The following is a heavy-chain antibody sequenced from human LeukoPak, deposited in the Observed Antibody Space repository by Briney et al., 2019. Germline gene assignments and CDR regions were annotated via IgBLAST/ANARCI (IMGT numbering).Heavy chain of an antibody. Sequence: SKTLSLTCTISGGSISSYYWSWIRQPPGKGLEWIGYIYYSGSTNYNPSLKSRVTISVDTSKNQFSLKLSSVTAADTAVYYCARETHGVSWFDPWGQGTLVTVSS. CDR1: GGSISSYY. J-gene: IGHJ5*02. CDR2: IYYSGST. V-gene: IGHV4-59*01. CDR3: ARETHGVSWFDP.